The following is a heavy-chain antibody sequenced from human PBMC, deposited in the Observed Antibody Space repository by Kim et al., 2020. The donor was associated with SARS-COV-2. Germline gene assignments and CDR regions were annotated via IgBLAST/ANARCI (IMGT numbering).Heavy chain of an antibody. J-gene: IGHJ4*02. V-gene: IGHV4-34*11. D-gene: IGHD3-16*01. CDR3: AGVGGHSSFDY. Sequence: THNDPSLKSRVTISADTSNNQFFLNLTSVTAADTAVYFCAGVGGHSSFDYWGQGSLVTVSS. CDR2: T.